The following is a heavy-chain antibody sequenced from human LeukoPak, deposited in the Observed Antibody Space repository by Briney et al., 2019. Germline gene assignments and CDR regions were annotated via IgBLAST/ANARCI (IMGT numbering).Heavy chain of an antibody. CDR1: GYSLTSYD. V-gene: IGHV1-8*01. CDR3: ARLTRYFYGMDV. CDR2: MNPNSGNT. Sequence: GASVKVSCKASGYSLTSYDNNWVRQATGQGLEWMGWMNPNSGNTGYAQKFQGRVTMTRDTSTKTAYMELSSLSSEDTALYYCARLTRYFYGMDVWGQGTTVTVSS. J-gene: IGHJ6*02. D-gene: IGHD1-14*01.